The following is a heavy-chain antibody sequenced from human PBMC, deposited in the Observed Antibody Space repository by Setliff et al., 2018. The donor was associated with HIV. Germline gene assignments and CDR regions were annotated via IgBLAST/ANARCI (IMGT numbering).Heavy chain of an antibody. Sequence: PGGSLRLSCAASRFDFNNYWMCWVRQAPGKGLEWVANIGQDGSEKNYVDSVKGRFTISRDNAKNTLYLQMNSLRTEDTAVYYCVRDTFDGRSYYGWDVWGQGTTVTVSS. D-gene: IGHD3-9*01. V-gene: IGHV3-7*01. CDR2: IGQDGSEK. J-gene: IGHJ6*02. CDR3: VRDTFDGRSYYGWDV. CDR1: RFDFNNYW.